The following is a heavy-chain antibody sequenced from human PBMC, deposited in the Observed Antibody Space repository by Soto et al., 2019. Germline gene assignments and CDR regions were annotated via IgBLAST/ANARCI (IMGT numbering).Heavy chain of an antibody. CDR3: ARCGSSSNYYGMDV. Sequence: QVQLVQSGAEVKKPGSSVKVSCKASGGTFSSYAISWVRQAPGQGLEWMGGIIPIFGTANYAQKFQGRVTITADESTSTAYMELSSLRSDDTAVYYCARCGSSSNYYGMDVWGQGTTVTVSS. CDR1: GGTFSSYA. CDR2: IIPIFGTA. J-gene: IGHJ6*02. V-gene: IGHV1-69*01. D-gene: IGHD6-6*01.